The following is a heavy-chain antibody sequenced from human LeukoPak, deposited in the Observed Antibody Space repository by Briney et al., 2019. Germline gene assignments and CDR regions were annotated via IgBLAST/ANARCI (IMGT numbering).Heavy chain of an antibody. V-gene: IGHV4-59*01. Sequence: PAETLSLTCTVSGGSISTYYWSWVRQPPGKGLEWIEYIYNSGSPNSNPSLKSRVTISVETSKNQFSRRLSSVTAADTAVYDCARIYYDSGAYYRRAFDIWRQGTMVSVSS. CDR2: IYNSGSP. CDR3: ARIYYDSGAYYRRAFDI. CDR1: GGSISTYY. J-gene: IGHJ3*02. D-gene: IGHD3-22*01.